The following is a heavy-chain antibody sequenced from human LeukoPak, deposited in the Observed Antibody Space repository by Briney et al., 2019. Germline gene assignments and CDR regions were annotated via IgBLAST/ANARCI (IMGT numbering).Heavy chain of an antibody. V-gene: IGHV3-23*01. Sequence: VGSLRLSCAMSGVPFSDFSMSCGREAPGKGVEWISTTNSGGTSTYYAESVKGRFTIPRDNSKNTLYLQMSSLRVEDTAVYYCAKQSYARSLGEGGPGTLVSVSS. CDR1: GVPFSDFS. J-gene: IGHJ4*02. CDR3: AKQSYARSLGE. CDR2: TNSGGTST. D-gene: IGHD2-8*01.